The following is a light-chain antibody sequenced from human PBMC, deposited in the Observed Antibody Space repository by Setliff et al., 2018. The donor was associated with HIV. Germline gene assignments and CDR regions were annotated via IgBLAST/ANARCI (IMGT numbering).Light chain of an antibody. V-gene: IGLV2-11*01. CDR3: CANGAMPTFSV. CDR1: SNDVGATDY. Sequence: QSALTQPRSVSGSPGQPVTITCTGTSNDVGATDYVSWDQQHPGKAPKLLIYEVTERPSGVPDRFSGSKACNTASLTISGLQVEDVADYYCCANGAMPTFSVVGSWTTVTVL. CDR2: EVT. J-gene: IGLJ1*01.